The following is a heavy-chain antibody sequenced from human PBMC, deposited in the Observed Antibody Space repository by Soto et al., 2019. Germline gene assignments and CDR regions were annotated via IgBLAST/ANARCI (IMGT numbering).Heavy chain of an antibody. V-gene: IGHV4-39*07. Sequence: SETLSLTCTVSGGSISSSSYYWGWIRQPPGKGLEWIGSIYYSGSTYYNPSLKSRVTISVDTSKNQFSLKLSSVTAADTAVYYCARVYPEYYGMDVWGQGTTVTVSS. CDR1: GGSISSSSYY. D-gene: IGHD3-16*02. J-gene: IGHJ6*02. CDR3: ARVYPEYYGMDV. CDR2: IYYSGST.